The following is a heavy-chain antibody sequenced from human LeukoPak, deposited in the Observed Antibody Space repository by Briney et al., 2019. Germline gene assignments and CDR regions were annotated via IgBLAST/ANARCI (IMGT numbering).Heavy chain of an antibody. D-gene: IGHD6-19*01. Sequence: GGSLRLSCAASRFTLSNYWMSWVCQAPGKGLEWVANIKQDGSETYYVDSVKGRFTISRDNAKNSLSLQTNSLRAEDTAVYYCARQRGSGCLDYWGQGILVTVSS. J-gene: IGHJ4*02. CDR1: RFTLSNYW. CDR3: ARQRGSGCLDY. V-gene: IGHV3-7*01. CDR2: IKQDGSET.